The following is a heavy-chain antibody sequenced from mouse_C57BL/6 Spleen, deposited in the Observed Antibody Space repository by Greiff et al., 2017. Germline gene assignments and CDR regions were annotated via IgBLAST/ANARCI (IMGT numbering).Heavy chain of an antibody. CDR3: ARHGRDGYHPLYAMDY. J-gene: IGHJ4*01. Sequence: QVQLQQSGAELVKPGASVKLSCKASGYTFTEYTIHWVKQRSGQGLEWIGWVYPGSGSIKYNEKFKDKATLTAAKSSSTVYMELSRLTSEDSAVYFCARHGRDGYHPLYAMDYWGQGTSVTVSS. CDR2: VYPGSGSI. V-gene: IGHV1-62-2*01. CDR1: GYTFTEYT. D-gene: IGHD2-3*01.